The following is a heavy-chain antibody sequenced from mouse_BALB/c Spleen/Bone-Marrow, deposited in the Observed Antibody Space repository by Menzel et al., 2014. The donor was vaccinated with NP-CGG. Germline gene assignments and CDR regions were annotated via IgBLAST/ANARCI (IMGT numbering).Heavy chain of an antibody. Sequence: QVQLQHSGAELVKPGASVKLSCKASGYTFTSYYMYWVKQRPGQGLEWFGEINPSNGGTNFNEKFKNKATLTVDKSSSTAYMQLSSLTSEDSAVYYCSRGRRDALDYWGQGTSVTASS. CDR3: SRGRRDALDY. J-gene: IGHJ4*01. V-gene: IGHV1S81*02. CDR1: GYTFTSYY. CDR2: INPSNGGT.